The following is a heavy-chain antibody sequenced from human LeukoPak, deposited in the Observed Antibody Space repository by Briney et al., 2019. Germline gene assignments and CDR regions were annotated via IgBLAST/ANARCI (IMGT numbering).Heavy chain of an antibody. CDR2: ISSRGSNI. D-gene: IGHD3-10*01. J-gene: IGHJ4*02. CDR1: GFTFSSYE. Sequence: GGSLRLSCAASGFTFSSYEMNWVSQAQGKGREWVSYISSRGSNINYADSVKGGFTISRDNAKNSLYLQMNSLRAENTAVYYCARDYRGVMDYWGQGTLVTVSS. V-gene: IGHV3-48*03. CDR3: ARDYRGVMDY.